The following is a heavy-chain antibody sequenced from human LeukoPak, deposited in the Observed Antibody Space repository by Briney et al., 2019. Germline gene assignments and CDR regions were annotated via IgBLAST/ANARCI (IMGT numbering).Heavy chain of an antibody. CDR1: GYTFTGYY. Sequence: ASVKVSCKASGYTFTGYYMHWVRQAPGQGLEWMGWINPNSGGTNYAQKFQGRVTKTRDTSISTAYMELSRLRSDDTAVYYCARLSIAARSDFDYWGQGILVTVSS. CDR3: ARLSIAARSDFDY. J-gene: IGHJ4*02. V-gene: IGHV1-2*02. CDR2: INPNSGGT. D-gene: IGHD6-6*01.